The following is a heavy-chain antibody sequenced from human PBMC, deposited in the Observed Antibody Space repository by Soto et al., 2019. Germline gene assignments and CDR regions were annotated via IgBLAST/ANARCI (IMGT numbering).Heavy chain of an antibody. D-gene: IGHD5-12*01. CDR3: ARRRDGYTGVWFDP. V-gene: IGHV4-59*01. J-gene: IGHJ5*02. Sequence: SETLSLTCTVSGASISGFYWSWIRQPPGKGLEWIGHIYYTGSTNYNPSLMSRVNISVDTSKNQFSLNLNSVTAADTAVYYCARRRDGYTGVWFDPWGQGTLVTVSS. CDR2: IYYTGST. CDR1: GASISGFY.